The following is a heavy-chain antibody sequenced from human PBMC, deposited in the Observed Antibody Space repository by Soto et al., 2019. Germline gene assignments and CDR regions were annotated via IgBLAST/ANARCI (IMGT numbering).Heavy chain of an antibody. CDR2: IHPSGNS. CDR1: GDSIRSDKW. Sequence: QVQLHESGPGLVKPSGTLSLTCAVSGDSIRSDKWWSWVRQPPGKGLEWIGEIHPSGNSNYNPSLKSRVIISVDKSENQFSLNLSSVTDADTAVYYCARGERQQQRDYWGQGTLVTVSS. V-gene: IGHV4-4*02. CDR3: ARGERQQQRDY. J-gene: IGHJ4*02. D-gene: IGHD6-25*01.